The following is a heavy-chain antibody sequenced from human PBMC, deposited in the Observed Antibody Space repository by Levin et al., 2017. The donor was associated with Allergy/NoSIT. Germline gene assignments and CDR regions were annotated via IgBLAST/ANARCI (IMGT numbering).Heavy chain of an antibody. J-gene: IGHJ4*02. CDR1: GGSISPYY. D-gene: IGHD4-11*01. CDR3: ARGLETTITGFDS. CDR2: IYHSGST. V-gene: IGHV4-59*01. Sequence: SETLSLTCIVSGGSISPYYWSWIRQPPGKGLEWIGCIYHSGSTNYNPSLKSRVTISVDTSKNQFSLKLSSVTAADTAVYYCARGLETTITGFDSWGQGTLVTVSS.